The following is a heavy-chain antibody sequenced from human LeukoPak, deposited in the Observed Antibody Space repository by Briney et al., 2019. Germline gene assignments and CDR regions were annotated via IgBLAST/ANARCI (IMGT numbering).Heavy chain of an antibody. Sequence: PSETLSLTCTVSGGSISSYYWSWIRQPPGKGLEWIGYIYYSGSTNYNPSLKSRVTISVDTSKNQFSLKLSSVTAADTAVYYCARDLSRYYDSSGYYMDDAFDIWGQGTMVTVSS. CDR1: GGSISSYY. D-gene: IGHD3-22*01. CDR2: IYYSGST. J-gene: IGHJ3*02. CDR3: ARDLSRYYDSSGYYMDDAFDI. V-gene: IGHV4-59*01.